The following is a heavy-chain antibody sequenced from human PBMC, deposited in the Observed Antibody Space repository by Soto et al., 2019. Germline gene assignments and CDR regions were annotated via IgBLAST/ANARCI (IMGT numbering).Heavy chain of an antibody. V-gene: IGHV4-31*03. D-gene: IGHD3-10*01. CDR3: ARDRSTMVRGVNNWFDP. CDR1: GGSISSGGYY. J-gene: IGHJ5*02. Sequence: PSETLSLTCTVSGGSISSGGYYWSWIRQHPGKGLEWIGYIYYSGSTYYNPSLKSRVTISVDTSNNQFSLKLSSVTAADTAVYYCARDRSTMVRGVNNWFDPWGQGTLVTVSS. CDR2: IYYSGST.